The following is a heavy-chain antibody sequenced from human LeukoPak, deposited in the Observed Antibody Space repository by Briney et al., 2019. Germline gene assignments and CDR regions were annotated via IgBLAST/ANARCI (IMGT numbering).Heavy chain of an antibody. CDR2: TSYDGSNE. J-gene: IGHJ4*02. D-gene: IGHD5-18*01. V-gene: IGHV3-30*14. CDR1: GFTFNRYS. CDR3: AKEGGIQLWLPINY. Sequence: GGSLRLSCAASGFTFNRYSIHWVRQAPGKGLEWVALTSYDGSNEYYADSVKGRFTISRDNSKNTVHLQMNSLRAEDTAVYYCAKEGGIQLWLPINYWGQGTLVTVSS.